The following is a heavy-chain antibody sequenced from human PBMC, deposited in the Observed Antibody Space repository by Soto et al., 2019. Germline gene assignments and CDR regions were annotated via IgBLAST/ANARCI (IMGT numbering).Heavy chain of an antibody. D-gene: IGHD2-2*01. J-gene: IGHJ6*03. Sequence: EVQLVESGGGLVQPGRSLRLSCAASGFSFDEYAMHWVRQAPGKGLEWVSGVSWNSGTMGYGDSVRGRFAISRDNPKNSLYLQMNSLTTEDTALYYCAKGFCSSTRCLTYSYMDVWGKGTTVTVSS. CDR3: AKGFCSSTRCLTYSYMDV. CDR1: GFSFDEYA. V-gene: IGHV3-9*01. CDR2: VSWNSGTM.